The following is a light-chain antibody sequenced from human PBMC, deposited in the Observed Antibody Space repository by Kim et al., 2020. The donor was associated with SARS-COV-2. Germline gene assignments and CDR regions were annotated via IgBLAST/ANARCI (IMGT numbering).Light chain of an antibody. CDR1: NSNIGSKT. Sequence: GRKVTISCSGSNSNIGSKTVNWYQQLPGTAPKRLIYTDNLRPSGVPGRFSGSKSGISASLAISGLQSEDEADYYCASWDDSLNGPVFGGGTQLTVL. J-gene: IGLJ7*01. V-gene: IGLV1-44*01. CDR2: TDN. CDR3: ASWDDSLNGPV.